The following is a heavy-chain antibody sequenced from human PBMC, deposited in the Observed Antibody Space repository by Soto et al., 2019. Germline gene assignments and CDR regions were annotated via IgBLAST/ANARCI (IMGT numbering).Heavy chain of an antibody. CDR1: GFSLSTSGVG. CDR3: AHRRWRGDGYKRRGDAFDI. CDR2: IYWDDDK. D-gene: IGHD5-12*01. Sequence: QITLKESGPTLVKPTQTLTLTCTFSGFSLSTSGVGVGWIRQPPGKALEWLALIYWDDDKRYSPSLKSRLTITKDTSKNQVVLTMTNMDPVDTATYYCAHRRWRGDGYKRRGDAFDIWGQVTMVTVSS. J-gene: IGHJ3*02. V-gene: IGHV2-5*02.